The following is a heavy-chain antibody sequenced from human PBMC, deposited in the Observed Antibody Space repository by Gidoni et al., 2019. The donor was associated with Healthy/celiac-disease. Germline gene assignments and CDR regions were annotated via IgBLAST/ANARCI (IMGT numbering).Heavy chain of an antibody. D-gene: IGHD1-26*01. CDR2: IWYDGSNK. V-gene: IGHV3-33*01. J-gene: IGHJ3*02. Sequence: QVQLVESGGGVVQPGRSLRLSCAASGFTFSSYGMHWVRQAPGKGLEWVAVIWYDGSNKYYADSVKGRFTISRDNSKNTLYLQMNSLRAEDTAVYYCARGPGGGGSYYDAFDIWGQGTMVTVSS. CDR1: GFTFSSYG. CDR3: ARGPGGGGSYYDAFDI.